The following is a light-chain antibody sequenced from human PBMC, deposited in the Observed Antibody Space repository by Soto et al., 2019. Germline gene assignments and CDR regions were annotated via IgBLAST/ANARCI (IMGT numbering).Light chain of an antibody. CDR1: SGDIGGYNY. CDR3: CSYAGSSLV. J-gene: IGLJ2*01. V-gene: IGLV2-11*01. Sequence: QSALTQPRSVSGSPGQSVTISCTGASGDIGGYNYVSWYQHHPGKAPKLIIFDVNKRPLGVPDRFSGSKSGNTASLTISGLQPEDEADYYCCSYAGSSLVFGGGTKLTVL. CDR2: DVN.